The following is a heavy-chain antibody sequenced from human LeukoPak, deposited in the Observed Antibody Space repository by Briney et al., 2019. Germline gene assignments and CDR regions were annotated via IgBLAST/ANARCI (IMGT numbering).Heavy chain of an antibody. CDR2: FDSEDGET. Sequence: ASVKVSCKVSGYTLTELSMHWVRQAPGKGLEWMGGFDSEDGETIYAQKFQGRVTMTEDTSTDTAYMELSSLRSEDTAVYYCATDLHSLYYLDCWGQGTLVTVSS. CDR1: GYTLTELS. J-gene: IGHJ4*02. CDR3: ATDLHSLYYLDC. V-gene: IGHV1-24*01. D-gene: IGHD1-26*01.